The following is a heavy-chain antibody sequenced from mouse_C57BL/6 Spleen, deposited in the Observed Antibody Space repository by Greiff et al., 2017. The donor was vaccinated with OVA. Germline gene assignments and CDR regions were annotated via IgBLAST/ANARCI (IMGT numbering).Heavy chain of an antibody. V-gene: IGHV14-2*01. J-gene: IGHJ3*01. Sequence: EVQRVESGGEFVKPGGSVKLSCTASGFNFKDYYMHWVNQRTEQGLEWIGRIDTEDGDTKYAPKFQGKATITADTSSNTAYLQLSSLTAEDTAVYYSARTGVTTEFAYWGQGTLVTVSA. CDR2: IDTEDGDT. CDR3: ARTGVTTEFAY. D-gene: IGHD2-2*01. CDR1: GFNFKDYY.